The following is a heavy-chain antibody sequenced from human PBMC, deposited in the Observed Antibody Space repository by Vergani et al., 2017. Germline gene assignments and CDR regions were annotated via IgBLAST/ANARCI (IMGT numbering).Heavy chain of an antibody. CDR2: IIPIFGTA. D-gene: IGHD6-13*01. V-gene: IGHV1-69*06. CDR3: ARRHPNXTAAGDTNKNYYYVGMDV. CDR1: GGTFSSYA. J-gene: IGHJ6*02. Sequence: QVQLVQSGAEVKKPGSSVKVSCKASGGTFSSYAISWVRQAPGQGLEWMGGIIPIFGTANYAQKFQGRVTITADKSTSTAYMERSSLRSEDTAVYYCARRHPNXTAAGDTNKNYYYVGMDVWGQGTTVTVSS.